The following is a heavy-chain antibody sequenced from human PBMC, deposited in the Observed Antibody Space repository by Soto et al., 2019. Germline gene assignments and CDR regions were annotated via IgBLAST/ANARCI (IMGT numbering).Heavy chain of an antibody. V-gene: IGHV4-39*02. CDR1: GGSISSSSYY. D-gene: IGHD3-22*01. CDR3: ARDSSYYYDSSGVNWFDP. Sequence: SETLSLTCTVSGGSISSSSYYWGWIRQPPGKGLEWIGSIYYSGSTYYNPSLKSRVTISVDTSKNQFSLKLSSVTAADTAVYYCARDSSYYYDSSGVNWFDPWGQGTLVTVSS. J-gene: IGHJ5*02. CDR2: IYYSGST.